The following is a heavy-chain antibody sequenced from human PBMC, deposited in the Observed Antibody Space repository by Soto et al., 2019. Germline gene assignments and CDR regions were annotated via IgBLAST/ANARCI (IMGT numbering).Heavy chain of an antibody. CDR3: ARKTN. J-gene: IGHJ4*02. V-gene: IGHV3-30-3*01. CDR1: GFTFSSYA. CDR2: ISYDGSNK. D-gene: IGHD1-7*01. Sequence: QVQLVESGGGVVQPGRSLRLSCAASGFTFSSYAMHWVRQAPGKGLEWVAVISYDGSNKYYADSVKGRFTISRDNSKSTLYLQMNSLRAEDTAVYYCARKTNWGQGTLVTVSS.